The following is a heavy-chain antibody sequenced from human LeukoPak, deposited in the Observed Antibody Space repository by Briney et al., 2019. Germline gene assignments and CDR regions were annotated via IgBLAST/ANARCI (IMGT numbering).Heavy chain of an antibody. J-gene: IGHJ4*02. CDR1: GYTFTSYG. CDR3: ARDVGTAAMVNFDY. V-gene: IGHV1-18*01. Sequence: GASVKVSCKASGYTFTSYGISWVRQAPGQGLEWMGWISAYNGNTNYAQKLQGRVTMTTDTSTSTACMELRSLRSDDTAVYYCARDVGTAAMVNFDYWGQGTLVTVSS. CDR2: ISAYNGNT. D-gene: IGHD5-18*01.